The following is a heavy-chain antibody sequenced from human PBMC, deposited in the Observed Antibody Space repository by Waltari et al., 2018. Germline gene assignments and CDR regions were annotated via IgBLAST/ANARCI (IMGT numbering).Heavy chain of an antibody. D-gene: IGHD6-13*01. CDR1: GFTFSDYH. Sequence: QVQLVESGGGLVTPGGSLRLSCAASGFTFSDYHTTGIRQAPGKGLEWISYISSSGKTIYYADSVKGRFTISRDNAKNSLYLQMNSLRAEDTAVYYCAGGIAAAKNWGQGTLVTVSS. V-gene: IGHV3-11*04. CDR2: ISSSGKTI. J-gene: IGHJ4*02. CDR3: AGGIAAAKN.